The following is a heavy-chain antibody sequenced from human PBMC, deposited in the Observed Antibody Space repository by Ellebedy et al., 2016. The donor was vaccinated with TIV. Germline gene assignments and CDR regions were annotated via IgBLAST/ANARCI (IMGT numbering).Heavy chain of an antibody. CDR1: GGSISSYY. J-gene: IGHJ3*02. V-gene: IGHV4-59*01. D-gene: IGHD3-22*01. CDR3: ARDPRSYYDSSGYGDDAFDI. Sequence: SETLSLTCTVSGGSISSYYWSWIRQPPGKGLEWIGYIYYSGSTNYNPSLKSRVTISVDTSKNQFSLKLSSVTAADTAVYYCARDPRSYYDSSGYGDDAFDIWGQGTMVTVSS. CDR2: IYYSGST.